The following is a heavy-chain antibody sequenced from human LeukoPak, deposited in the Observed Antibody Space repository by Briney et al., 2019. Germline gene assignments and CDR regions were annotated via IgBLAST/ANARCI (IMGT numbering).Heavy chain of an antibody. CDR1: GYTLTELS. V-gene: IGHV1-24*01. CDR3: AISRFRYYYGAFDI. J-gene: IGHJ3*02. Sequence: ASVKVSCKVSGYTLTELSMHWVRQAPGKGLEWMGGFDPEDGETIYAQKFQGRVTMTEDTSTDTAYMELSSLGSEDTAVYYCAISRFRYYYGAFDIWGQGTMVTVSS. CDR2: FDPEDGET. D-gene: IGHD3-10*01.